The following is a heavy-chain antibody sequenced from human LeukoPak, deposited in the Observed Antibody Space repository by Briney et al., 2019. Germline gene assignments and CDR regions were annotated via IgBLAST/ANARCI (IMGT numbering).Heavy chain of an antibody. CDR2: INLSGST. J-gene: IGHJ4*02. Sequence: SETLSLTCAVYGGSFSGYYWSWIRQPPGKGLEWIGEINLSGSTNYNPSLKSRVTISVDTSKNQFSLKLSSVTAADTAVYYCARRRIAAAGIWYFDYWGQGTLVTVSS. CDR3: ARRRIAAAGIWYFDY. D-gene: IGHD6-13*01. CDR1: GGSFSGYY. V-gene: IGHV4-34*01.